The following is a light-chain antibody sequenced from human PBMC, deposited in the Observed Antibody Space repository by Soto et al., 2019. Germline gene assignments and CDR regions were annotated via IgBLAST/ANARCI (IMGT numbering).Light chain of an antibody. CDR3: QHRYTTPPWT. CDR2: AAS. V-gene: IGKV1-39*01. Sequence: DIQMTQSPSSVSASVGDRVTITCRASQNILKYLNWYQQKPGKAPNLLISAASNLQSGVPSRFSGSGSGTDFTLPISSLQHEDFAAYYCQHRYTTPPWTFGQGTKVEIK. CDR1: QNILKY. J-gene: IGKJ1*01.